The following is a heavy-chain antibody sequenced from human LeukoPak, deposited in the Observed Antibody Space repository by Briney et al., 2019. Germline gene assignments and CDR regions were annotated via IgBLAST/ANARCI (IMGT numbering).Heavy chain of an antibody. Sequence: SETLSLTCAVYGGSFSGYYWSWIRQPPGKGLEWIGEINHSGSTNYNPSLKSRVTISVDTSKNQFSLKLSSVTAADTAVYYCARADCSSTSCYAWFDPWGQGTLVTVSS. CDR2: INHSGST. J-gene: IGHJ5*02. V-gene: IGHV4-34*01. CDR3: ARADCSSTSCYAWFDP. CDR1: GGSFSGYY. D-gene: IGHD2-2*01.